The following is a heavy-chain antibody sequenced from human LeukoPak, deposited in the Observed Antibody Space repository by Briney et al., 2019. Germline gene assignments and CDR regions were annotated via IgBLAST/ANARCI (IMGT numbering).Heavy chain of an antibody. CDR3: ATEND. CDR2: VNPNSGGT. V-gene: IGHV1-2*02. J-gene: IGHJ4*02. CDR1: GYTFTDYY. Sequence: ASVTVSCKASGYTFTDYYMHWVRQAPGQGLEWMGWVNPNSGGTNYAQKFQGRVTMTRDTSISTAYMELNRLRSDDTAAYYCATENDWGQGTLVTVSS.